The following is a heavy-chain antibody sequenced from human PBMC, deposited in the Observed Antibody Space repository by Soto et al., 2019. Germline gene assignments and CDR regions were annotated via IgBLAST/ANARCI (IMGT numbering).Heavy chain of an antibody. J-gene: IGHJ4*02. CDR1: GGSLTSYY. Sequence: QVQLQESGPGLVKPSETLSLTCTVSGGSLTSYYWSWFRLPPGKGLEWIAYIYYSGTTNYNPSLKSRVNISVDTPKNQFSLELTSVTAADTAVYFCARTLPSGCSDSWGQGTLVTVSS. CDR3: ARTLPSGCSDS. V-gene: IGHV4-59*01. D-gene: IGHD6-19*01. CDR2: IYYSGTT.